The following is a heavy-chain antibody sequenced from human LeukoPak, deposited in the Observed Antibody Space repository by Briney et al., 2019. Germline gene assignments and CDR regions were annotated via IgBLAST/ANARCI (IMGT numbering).Heavy chain of an antibody. J-gene: IGHJ4*02. V-gene: IGHV1-2*02. D-gene: IGHD2-21*02. CDR1: GYTFTGYY. CDR2: INPNSGGT. Sequence: ASVKVSCKASGYTFTGYYMHWVRQAPGQGLEWMGWINPNSGGTNYAQKFQGRVTMTRDTSISTAYMELSRLRSDDTAVYYCARAIAYCGGDCYRPIYYWGQGTLVTVSS. CDR3: ARAIAYCGGDCYRPIYY.